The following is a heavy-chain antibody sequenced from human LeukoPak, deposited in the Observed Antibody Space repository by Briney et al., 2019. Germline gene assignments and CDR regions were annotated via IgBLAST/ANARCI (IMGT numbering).Heavy chain of an antibody. J-gene: IGHJ5*02. CDR3: ARSPGYSSGWWENWFDP. CDR2: IYYSGST. V-gene: IGHV4-59*01. Sequence: SETLSLTCTVSGGSISSYYWSWIRQPPGKGLEWIGYIYYSGSTNYSPSLKSRVTISVDTSKNQFSLKLSSVTAADTAVYYCARSPGYSSGWWENWFDPWGQGTLVTVSS. D-gene: IGHD6-19*01. CDR1: GGSISSYY.